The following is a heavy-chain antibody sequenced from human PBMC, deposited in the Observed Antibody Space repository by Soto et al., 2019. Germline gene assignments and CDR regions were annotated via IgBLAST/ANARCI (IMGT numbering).Heavy chain of an antibody. D-gene: IGHD1-1*01. Sequence: PGGSLRLSCVASGFSFSIYGMYWVRQAPGKGLEWVSSRRNGGTYTRYADSVKGRFSISRDNAKNSLYLQISNLRGEDTATYYCARSGDNYNLLDYWGQGTPVTVSS. CDR1: GFSFSIYG. CDR2: RRNGGTYT. V-gene: IGHV3-21*01. CDR3: ARSGDNYNLLDY. J-gene: IGHJ4*02.